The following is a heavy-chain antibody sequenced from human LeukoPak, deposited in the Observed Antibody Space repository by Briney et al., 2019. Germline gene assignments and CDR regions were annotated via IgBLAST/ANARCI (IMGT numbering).Heavy chain of an antibody. Sequence: AASVKVSCKASGYTFSTSGISWVRQAPGQGLEWMGWISAYNGNKNCAHRLQDRFTMTTDTSTSTAYMELRSLTPDDTAVYYCARDPTASAGSDPWFDSLGQGTLVTVSS. CDR2: ISAYNGNK. V-gene: IGHV1-18*01. CDR1: GYTFSTSG. CDR3: ARDPTASAGSDPWFDS. J-gene: IGHJ5*01. D-gene: IGHD6-13*01.